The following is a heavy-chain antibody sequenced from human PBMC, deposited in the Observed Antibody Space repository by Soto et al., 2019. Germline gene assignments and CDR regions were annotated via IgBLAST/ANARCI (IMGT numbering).Heavy chain of an antibody. CDR3: AKDPEWSHRGIFDY. CDR1: GFTFSSYA. J-gene: IGHJ4*02. V-gene: IGHV3-23*01. CDR2: ISGSGGST. Sequence: GVLRLSCAASGFTFSSYAMSWVRQAPGKGLEWVSAISGSGGSTYYADSVKGRFTISRDNSKNTLYLQMNSLRAEDTAVYYCAKDPEWSHRGIFDYWGQGTLVTVSS. D-gene: IGHD2-8*01.